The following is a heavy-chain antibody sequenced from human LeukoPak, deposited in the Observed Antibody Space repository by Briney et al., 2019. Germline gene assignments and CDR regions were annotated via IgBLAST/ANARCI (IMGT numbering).Heavy chain of an antibody. CDR1: GYTFTGYY. Sequence: ASVKVSCKASGYTFTGYYMHWVRQAPGQGLEGMGWINPKSGGTNYAQKFQGRVTMARDTSISTAYMELSRLRSDDTAVYYCARDFIGYSYGHRGYYFDYWGQGTLVTVSS. J-gene: IGHJ4*02. V-gene: IGHV1-2*02. CDR2: INPKSGGT. CDR3: ARDFIGYSYGHRGYYFDY. D-gene: IGHD5-18*01.